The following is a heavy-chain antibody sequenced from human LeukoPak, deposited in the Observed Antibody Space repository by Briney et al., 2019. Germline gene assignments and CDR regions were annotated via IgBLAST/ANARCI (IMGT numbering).Heavy chain of an antibody. D-gene: IGHD3-3*01. Sequence: SVKVSCKASVGTFSSYAISWVRQAPGQGLEWMGGIIPIFGTANYAQKFQGRVTITADESTSTAYMELSSLRSEDTAVYYCARAQVDTIFGVVIPNWFDPWGQGTLVTVSS. V-gene: IGHV1-69*13. CDR1: VGTFSSYA. CDR2: IIPIFGTA. J-gene: IGHJ5*02. CDR3: ARAQVDTIFGVVIPNWFDP.